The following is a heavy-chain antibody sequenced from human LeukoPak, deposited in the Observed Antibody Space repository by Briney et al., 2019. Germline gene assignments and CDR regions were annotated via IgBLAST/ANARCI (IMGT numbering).Heavy chain of an antibody. V-gene: IGHV3-21*01. CDR2: ISTSSSYI. D-gene: IGHD6-13*01. Sequence: GGSLRLSCAASGFTFSNYGLSWVRQAPGKGLEWVASISTSSSYIYYADSLKGRFTISRDNAKNSMYLQMNSLRTEDTAVYYCARVKDHRGIAVAGSDYWGQGTLVTVSS. J-gene: IGHJ4*02. CDR1: GFTFSNYG. CDR3: ARVKDHRGIAVAGSDY.